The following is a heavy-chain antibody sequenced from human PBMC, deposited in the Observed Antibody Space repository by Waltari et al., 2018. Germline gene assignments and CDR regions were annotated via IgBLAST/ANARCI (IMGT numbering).Heavy chain of an antibody. Sequence: QVQLVQSGSELKKPGASVTVSCTASGYSFTRHAMNWVRQAPGQGLELMGWINTNTENPVYAQGFTGRFVFSLDTSVSTAYMEISSLKAEDTAVYYCARELLGGGAFDSWGQGTLVTVSS. CDR1: GYSFTRHA. J-gene: IGHJ4*02. CDR2: INTNTENP. V-gene: IGHV7-4-1*02. D-gene: IGHD3-16*01. CDR3: ARELLGGGAFDS.